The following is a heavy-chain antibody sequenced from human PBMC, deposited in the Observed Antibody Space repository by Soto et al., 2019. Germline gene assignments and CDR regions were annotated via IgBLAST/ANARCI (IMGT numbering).Heavy chain of an antibody. CDR1: GFTFNNYT. J-gene: IGHJ4*02. D-gene: IGHD3-22*01. V-gene: IGHV3-30*04. Sequence: QVQLVESGGGVVQPGRSLRLSCAASGFTFNNYTMHWVRQAPGKGLEWVAVISYDGRNKYYADSVKGRFTISRDNSKSTLDLQMNSLRAEDTAVYYCVRHYYDSSGYYVGHYWGQGTLVTVSS. CDR2: ISYDGRNK. CDR3: VRHYYDSSGYYVGHY.